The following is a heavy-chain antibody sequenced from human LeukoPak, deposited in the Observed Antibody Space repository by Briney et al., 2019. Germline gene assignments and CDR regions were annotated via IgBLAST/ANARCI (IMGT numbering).Heavy chain of an antibody. CDR2: LDSSGST. CDR3: SRSHDYGGLYFYYYMDV. J-gene: IGHJ6*03. Sequence: PSETLSLTCTVSGGSISSRSDYWGWIRQTPGKGLEWIGNLDSSGSTYYNPSLKSRVTISVGTSRNQFSLNLRSVTAADTAIYFCSRSHDYGGLYFYYYMDVWGKGTTVTVSS. D-gene: IGHD4-23*01. V-gene: IGHV4-39*01. CDR1: GGSISSRSDY.